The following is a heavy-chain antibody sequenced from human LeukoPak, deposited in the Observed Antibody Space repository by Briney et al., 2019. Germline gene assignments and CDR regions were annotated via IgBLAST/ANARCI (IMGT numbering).Heavy chain of an antibody. CDR2: IYPGDSDT. D-gene: IGHD3-22*01. CDR1: GYSFTSYW. Sequence: GESLKISCKGSGYSFTSYWIGWVRQLPGKGLEWMGIIYPGDSDTRYSPSFQGQVTISADKSISTAYLQWSSLKASDTAMYYCARARVSSGIPFDYWGQGTLVTVSS. V-gene: IGHV5-51*01. CDR3: ARARVSSGIPFDY. J-gene: IGHJ4*02.